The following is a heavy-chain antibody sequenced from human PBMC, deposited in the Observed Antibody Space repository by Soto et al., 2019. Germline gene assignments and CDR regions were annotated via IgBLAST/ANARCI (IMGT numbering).Heavy chain of an antibody. CDR2: IYYSGST. CDR3: ARDGEFRDYDFWSGYYAPDTGYGMDV. D-gene: IGHD3-3*01. V-gene: IGHV4-31*03. J-gene: IGHJ6*02. CDR1: GGSISSGGYY. Sequence: SETLSLTCTVSGGSISSGGYYWSWIRQHPGKGLEWIGYIYYSGSTYYNPSLKSRVTISVDTSKNQFSLKLSSVTAADTAVYYCARDGEFRDYDFWSGYYAPDTGYGMDVWGQGTTVTVSS.